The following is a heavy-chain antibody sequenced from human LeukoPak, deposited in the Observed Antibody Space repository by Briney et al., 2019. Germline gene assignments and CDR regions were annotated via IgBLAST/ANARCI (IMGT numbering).Heavy chain of an antibody. CDR2: IRYDGRNK. CDR1: GFIFSSYG. Sequence: GGSLRLSCAASGFIFSSYGMHWVRQAPGKGLEWEAFIRYDGRNKYYADSVKGRFTISRDNSNNTLFLHLNSLRGEDTAVYYCTRNSGWYGLSWGQGTLVTVSS. D-gene: IGHD6-19*01. J-gene: IGHJ1*01. CDR3: TRNSGWYGLS. V-gene: IGHV3-30*02.